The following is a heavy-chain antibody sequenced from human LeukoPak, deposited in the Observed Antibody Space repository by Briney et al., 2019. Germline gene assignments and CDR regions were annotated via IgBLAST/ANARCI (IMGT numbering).Heavy chain of an antibody. CDR2: IYYSGST. V-gene: IGHV4-39*01. D-gene: IGHD4-17*01. Sequence: SETLSLTCTVSGGSISSSSYYWGWIRQPPGKGLEWIGSIYYSGSTYYNPSLKSRVTISVDTSKNQFSLKLSSVTAADTAVYYCARVWTTDAFDIWGQGTMVTVSS. CDR1: GGSISSSSYY. CDR3: ARVWTTDAFDI. J-gene: IGHJ3*02.